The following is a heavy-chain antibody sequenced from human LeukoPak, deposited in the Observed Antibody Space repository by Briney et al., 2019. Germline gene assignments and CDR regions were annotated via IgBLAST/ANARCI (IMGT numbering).Heavy chain of an antibody. CDR2: IYYSGST. CDR1: GGSISSSSYY. J-gene: IGHJ4*02. V-gene: IGHV4-61*01. Sequence: SETLSLTCTVSGGSISSSSYYWSWIRQPPGKGLEWIGYIYYSGSTNYNPSLKSRVTISVDTSKNQFSLKLSSVTAADTAVYYCAREKVVRGVLSDFDYWGQGTLVTVSS. D-gene: IGHD3-10*01. CDR3: AREKVVRGVLSDFDY.